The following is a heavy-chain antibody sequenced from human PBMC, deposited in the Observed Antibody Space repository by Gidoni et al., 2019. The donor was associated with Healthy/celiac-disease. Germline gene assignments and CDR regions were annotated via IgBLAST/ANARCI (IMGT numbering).Heavy chain of an antibody. CDR2: ISYDGSNK. J-gene: IGHJ4*02. V-gene: IGHV3-30*18. CDR1: GFTFSSYG. D-gene: IGHD3-3*01. CDR3: AKGPDGGFLEWYYFDY. Sequence: GFTFSSYGMHWVRQAPGKGLEWVAVISYDGSNKYYADSVKGRFTISRDNSKNTLYLQMNSLRAEDTAVYYCAKGPDGGFLEWYYFDYWGQGTLVTVSS.